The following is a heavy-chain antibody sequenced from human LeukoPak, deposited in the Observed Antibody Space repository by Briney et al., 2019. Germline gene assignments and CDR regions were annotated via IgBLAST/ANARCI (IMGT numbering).Heavy chain of an antibody. J-gene: IGHJ4*02. V-gene: IGHV5-51*01. CDR2: IYPCDSDT. D-gene: IGHD6-6*01. Sequence: GESLKISRQGSGYSFTNFWIGWVRQPPGKGLEWMGIIYPCDSDTRYSPSFQGQVTISADRSISTVYLQWSSLKASDTAMYYCARLRGDSSSLYWGQGTLVTVSS. CDR1: GYSFTNFW. CDR3: ARLRGDSSSLY.